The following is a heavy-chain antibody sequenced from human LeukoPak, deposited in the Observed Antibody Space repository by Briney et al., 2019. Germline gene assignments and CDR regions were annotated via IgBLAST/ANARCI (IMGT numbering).Heavy chain of an antibody. J-gene: IGHJ4*02. D-gene: IGHD3-22*01. CDR3: ARGPHERSGYPDD. CDR2: ISPYNGNT. Sequence: LWASVKVSCKASGYTFTSYGITWVRQAPGQGLEWMGWISPYNGNTNYAQKFQGRVTMTTDTSMSTAYMELRSLRSDDTAVYYCARGPHERSGYPDDWGQGTLVTVSS. CDR1: GYTFTSYG. V-gene: IGHV1-18*01.